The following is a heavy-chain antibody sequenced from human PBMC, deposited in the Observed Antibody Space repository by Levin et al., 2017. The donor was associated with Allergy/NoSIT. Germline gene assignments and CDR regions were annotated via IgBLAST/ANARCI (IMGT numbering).Heavy chain of an antibody. V-gene: IGHV1-2*02. Sequence: GGSLRLSCKASGYTFTGYYMHWVRQAPGQGLEWMGWINPNSGGTNYAQKFQGRVTMTRDTSISTAYMELSRLRSDDTAVYYCARGDPSTNFDYWGQGTLVTVSS. J-gene: IGHJ4*02. CDR3: ARGDPSTNFDY. D-gene: IGHD2-2*01. CDR2: INPNSGGT. CDR1: GYTFTGYY.